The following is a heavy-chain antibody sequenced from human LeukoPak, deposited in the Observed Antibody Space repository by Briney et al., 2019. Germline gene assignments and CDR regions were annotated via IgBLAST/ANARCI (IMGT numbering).Heavy chain of an antibody. V-gene: IGHV4-34*01. J-gene: IGHJ5*02. CDR1: GGSFSGYY. Sequence: SETLSLTCAVYGGSFSGYYWSWVRQPPGKGLEWIGEINHSGSTNYNPSLKSRVTISVDTSKNQFSLKLSSVTAADTAVYYCAGEGKTYCSGGSCYFPYINWFDPWGQGTLVTVSS. CDR3: AGEGKTYCSGGSCYFPYINWFDP. CDR2: INHSGST. D-gene: IGHD2-15*01.